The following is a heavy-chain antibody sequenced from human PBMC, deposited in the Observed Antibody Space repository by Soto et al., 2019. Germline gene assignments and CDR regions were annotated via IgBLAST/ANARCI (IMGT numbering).Heavy chain of an antibody. CDR2: IRSSSSYT. D-gene: IGHD1-26*01. Sequence: QVQLVESGGGLVKPGVSLRLSWAASGFTFSDYYMSWIRQAPGKGLEWDSYIRSSSSYTNYADSVKGRFTISRDNAKNSLYLQMNSLRAEDTAVYYCARGGSYSRVDYWGQGTLVTVSS. V-gene: IGHV3-11*06. CDR3: ARGGSYSRVDY. CDR1: GFTFSDYY. J-gene: IGHJ4*02.